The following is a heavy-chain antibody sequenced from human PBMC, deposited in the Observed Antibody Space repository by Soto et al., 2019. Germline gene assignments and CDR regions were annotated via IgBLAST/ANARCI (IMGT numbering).Heavy chain of an antibody. J-gene: IGHJ4*02. CDR1: GFTFSSYA. D-gene: IGHD6-13*01. CDR3: AKDQFSSSSWYADDY. V-gene: IGHV3-23*01. Sequence: DVQLLESGGGLVQPGGSLRLSCAASGFTFSSYAMSWVRQAPGKGLEWASLISGSGGTTYYADSVKGRFTISRDNSKNTLYLQMNSLRAEDTAVYYCAKDQFSSSSWYADDYWGQGTLVTVSS. CDR2: ISGSGGTT.